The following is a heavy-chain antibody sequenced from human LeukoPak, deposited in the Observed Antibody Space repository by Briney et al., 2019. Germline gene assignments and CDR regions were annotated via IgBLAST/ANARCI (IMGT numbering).Heavy chain of an antibody. CDR2: IYSGGST. CDR1: GFSVSSNY. Sequence: GGSLRLSCAASGFSVSSNYMNWVRQAPGKGLEWVSVIYSGGSTYYADSVKGRFTISRDNSKNTLYLQMNSLRAEDTAVYYCARGMKYSTGWYNMDVWGKGATVTISS. J-gene: IGHJ6*03. V-gene: IGHV3-53*01. D-gene: IGHD6-19*01. CDR3: ARGMKYSTGWYNMDV.